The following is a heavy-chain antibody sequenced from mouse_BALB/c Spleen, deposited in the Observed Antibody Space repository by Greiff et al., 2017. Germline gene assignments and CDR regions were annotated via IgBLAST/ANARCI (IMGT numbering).Heavy chain of an antibody. Sequence: EVKLVESGPGLVKPSQSLSLTCTVTGYSITSDYAWNWIRQFPGNKLEWMGYISYSGSTSYNPSLKSRISITRDTSKNQFFLQLNSVTTEDTATYYCAKFLYRYDGVYAMDYWGQGTSVTVSS. CDR3: AKFLYRYDGVYAMDY. J-gene: IGHJ4*01. CDR1: GYSITSDYA. V-gene: IGHV3-2*02. D-gene: IGHD2-14*01. CDR2: ISYSGST.